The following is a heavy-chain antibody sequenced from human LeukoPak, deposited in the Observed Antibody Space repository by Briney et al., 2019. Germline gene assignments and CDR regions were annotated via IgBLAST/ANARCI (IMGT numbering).Heavy chain of an antibody. CDR1: GGSISSYY. CDR3: AKYYGDYGDYLYFDF. V-gene: IGHV4-59*08. Sequence: SETLSLTCTVSGGSISSYYWSWIRQPPGKGLEWIGYIYYSGSTNYNPSLKSRVTISVDTSKNQFSLKLSSVTAADTAGYYCAKYYGDYGDYLYFDFWGQGTLVTVSS. D-gene: IGHD4-17*01. CDR2: IYYSGST. J-gene: IGHJ4*02.